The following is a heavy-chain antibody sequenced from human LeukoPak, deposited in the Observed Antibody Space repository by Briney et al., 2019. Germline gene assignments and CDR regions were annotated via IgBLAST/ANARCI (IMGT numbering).Heavy chain of an antibody. Sequence: GSLRLSCVASGLNLDYYGMIWVRQAPGKGLEWVSSIGGSSSSIYYAGSVRGRFTISRDNAKNSLYLQMNSLRAEDTAVYYCAREELESFGYWGQGTLVTVSS. D-gene: IGHD1-1*01. CDR2: IGGSSSSI. J-gene: IGHJ4*02. CDR3: AREELESFGY. CDR1: GLNLDYYG. V-gene: IGHV3-21*01.